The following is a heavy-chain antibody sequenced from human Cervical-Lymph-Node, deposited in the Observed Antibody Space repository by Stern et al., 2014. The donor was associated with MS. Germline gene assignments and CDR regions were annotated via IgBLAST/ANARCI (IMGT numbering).Heavy chain of an antibody. CDR3: ERGPYCSSTSCYTNGYYFYGMDV. Sequence: QVQLVQSGPEVKKPGASVKVSCKASGYTFTSFGISWVRRAPGQGLEWMGWISGYNGNTNYPQKFQGRVTLTSDTSTSTAHMDLTSLRSDDTAMYYCERGPYCSSTSCYTNGYYFYGMDVWGQGTTVTVSS. D-gene: IGHD2-2*02. V-gene: IGHV1-18*01. CDR1: GYTFTSFG. CDR2: ISGYNGNT. J-gene: IGHJ6*02.